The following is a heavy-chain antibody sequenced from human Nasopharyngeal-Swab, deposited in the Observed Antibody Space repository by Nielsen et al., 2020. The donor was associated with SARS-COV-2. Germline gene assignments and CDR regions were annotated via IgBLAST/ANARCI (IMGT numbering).Heavy chain of an antibody. D-gene: IGHD3-9*01. CDR2: IYPGDSDT. CDR1: GYSFTSYW. CDR3: ARLSSPWAYNILTGSALDVFDI. V-gene: IGHV5-51*01. J-gene: IGHJ3*02. Sequence: GESLKISCKGSGYSFTSYWIGWVRQMPGKGLEWMGIIYPGDSDTRYSPSFQGQVTISADNSISTAYLQWSSLKAADTALYYCARLSSPWAYNILTGSALDVFDIWGQGTTVTVSS.